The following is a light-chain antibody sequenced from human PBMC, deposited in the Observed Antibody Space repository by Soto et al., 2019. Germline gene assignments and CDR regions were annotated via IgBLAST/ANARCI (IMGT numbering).Light chain of an antibody. CDR2: DVS. CDR3: SSYTSSSTRV. V-gene: IGLV2-14*01. CDR1: SSDVGGYNY. J-gene: IGLJ1*01. Sequence: QSVLTQPASVSGSPGQSITISCTGTSSDVGGYNYVSWYQQHPGKAPKLMIYDVSNRPSGVSNRFSGSKSGNTASLTISGLQAEDEADYYCSSYTSSSTRVFGTGPKVPVL.